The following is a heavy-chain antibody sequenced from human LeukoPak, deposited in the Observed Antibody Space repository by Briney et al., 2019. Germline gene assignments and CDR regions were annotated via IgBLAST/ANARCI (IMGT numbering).Heavy chain of an antibody. Sequence: SETLSLTCTVSGASVSGSAYYWGWIRQPPGKGLEWIGNIYYSGSTYYNESLEGRVTISIDTSKNRFSLKLNSVTAADTAMYYCAKSGGYGLIDYWGQGTLVTVSS. V-gene: IGHV4-39*01. CDR3: AKSGGYGLIDY. CDR1: GASVSGSAYY. CDR2: IYYSGST. J-gene: IGHJ4*02. D-gene: IGHD1-26*01.